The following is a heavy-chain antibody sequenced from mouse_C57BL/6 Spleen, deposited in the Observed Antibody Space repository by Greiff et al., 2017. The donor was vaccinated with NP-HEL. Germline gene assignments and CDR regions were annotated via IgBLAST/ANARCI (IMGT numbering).Heavy chain of an antibody. CDR1: GYTFTSYW. Sequence: QVQLKQPGAELVRPGTSVKLSCKASGYTFTSYWMHWVKQRPGQGLEWIGVIDPSDSYTNYNQKFKGKATLTVDTSSSTAYMQLSSLTSEDSAVYYCARLNYRRGLDYAMDYWGQGTSVTVSS. CDR3: ARLNYRRGLDYAMDY. CDR2: IDPSDSYT. J-gene: IGHJ4*01. D-gene: IGHD2-12*01. V-gene: IGHV1-59*01.